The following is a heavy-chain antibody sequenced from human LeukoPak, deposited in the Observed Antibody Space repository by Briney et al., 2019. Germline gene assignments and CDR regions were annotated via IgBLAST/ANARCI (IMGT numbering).Heavy chain of an antibody. CDR1: GYTLTSYF. V-gene: IGHV1-46*01. D-gene: IGHD2-2*01. J-gene: IGHJ4*02. CDR2: INPNGGST. CDR3: AREISCSSTSCRDY. Sequence: ASVTLSFTASGYTLTSYFIHWVRQAPGQGLEWMGLINPNGGSTTYAQRFQGRVTMTRDMFTFTVYMELSSLTSEDTAVYYCAREISCSSTSCRDYWGQGTLVTVSS.